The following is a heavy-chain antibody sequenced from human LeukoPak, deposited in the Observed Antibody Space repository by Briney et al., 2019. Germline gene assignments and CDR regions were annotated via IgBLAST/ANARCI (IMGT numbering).Heavy chain of an antibody. CDR2: IYYSGST. V-gene: IGHV4-59*01. CDR3: ARGLITIFGVVNHYYYYYMGV. Sequence: SETLSLTCTVSGGSISSYYWSWIRQPPGKGLEWIGYIYYSGSTNYNPSLKSRVTISVDTSKNQFSLKLSSVTAADTAVYYCARGLITIFGVVNHYYYYYMGVWGKGTTVTVSS. D-gene: IGHD3-3*01. J-gene: IGHJ6*03. CDR1: GGSISSYY.